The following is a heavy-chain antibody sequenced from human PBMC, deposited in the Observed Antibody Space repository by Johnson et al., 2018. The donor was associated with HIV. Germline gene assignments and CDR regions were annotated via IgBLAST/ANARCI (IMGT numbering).Heavy chain of an antibody. J-gene: IGHJ3*02. CDR1: GFTFSSYA. CDR2: ISGSGGST. V-gene: IGHV3-23*04. Sequence: VQLVESGGGVVQPGGSLRLSCAASGFTFSSYAMSWVRQAPGKGLEWVSAISGSGGSTYYADSVKGRVTISRDNSKNTLYLQMNSLRAEDAAVYYCAKDAGNDFRGLDAFDIWGQGTKVTVSS. D-gene: IGHD3-3*01. CDR3: AKDAGNDFRGLDAFDI.